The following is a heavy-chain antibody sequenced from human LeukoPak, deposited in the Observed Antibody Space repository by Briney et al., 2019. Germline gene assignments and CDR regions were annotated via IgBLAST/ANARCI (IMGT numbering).Heavy chain of an antibody. V-gene: IGHV3-53*01. D-gene: IGHD2-2*01. CDR2: IYSGGST. CDR1: GFSFSDYY. J-gene: IGHJ4*02. CDR3: ARGGPGYQSPYD. Sequence: GGSLRLSCAASGFSFSDYYVSWIRQAPGKGLEWVSVIYSGGSTYYADSVKGRFTISRDNSKNTLYLQMNSLRAEDTAVYYCARGGPGYQSPYDWGQGTLVTVSS.